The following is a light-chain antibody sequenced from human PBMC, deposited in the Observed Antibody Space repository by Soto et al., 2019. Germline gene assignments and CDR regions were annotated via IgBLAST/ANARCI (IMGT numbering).Light chain of an antibody. CDR2: EVS. Sequence: ALTQPSSVSGSPGQSITISCTGTSGDVGGYYYVSWYQQLPGKAPKLMISEVSNRPSGVSNRFSGSKSGNTASLTISGLQAEDEADYYCSSYTAGGTIFGTGTKVTV. J-gene: IGLJ1*01. CDR3: SSYTAGGTI. V-gene: IGLV2-14*01. CDR1: SGDVGGYYY.